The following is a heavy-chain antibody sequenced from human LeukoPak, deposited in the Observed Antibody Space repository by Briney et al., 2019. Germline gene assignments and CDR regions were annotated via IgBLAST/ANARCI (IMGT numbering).Heavy chain of an antibody. V-gene: IGHV3-23*01. CDR1: GFTFSSYA. Sequence: SGGSLRLSCAASGFTFSSYAMSWVRQAPGKGLEWVSAITGSGGSTYYADSVKGRFTISRDNSKNTLYLQMNSLRAEDTAVYYCAKDKGPSIVGAINDAFDIWGQGTMVTVSS. CDR2: ITGSGGST. D-gene: IGHD1-26*01. J-gene: IGHJ3*02. CDR3: AKDKGPSIVGAINDAFDI.